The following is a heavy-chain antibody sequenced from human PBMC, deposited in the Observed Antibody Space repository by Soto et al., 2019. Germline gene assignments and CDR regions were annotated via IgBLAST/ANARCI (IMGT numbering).Heavy chain of an antibody. Sequence: KSSETLSLTCAVYGGSFSGYYWSWIRQPPGKGLEWIGEINHSGSTNCNPSLKSRVTISVDTSKNQFSLKLSSVTAADTAVYYRARAIVVVTAKPFDPWGQGTLVTVSS. D-gene: IGHD2-21*02. CDR3: ARAIVVVTAKPFDP. CDR2: INHSGST. V-gene: IGHV4-34*01. CDR1: GGSFSGYY. J-gene: IGHJ5*02.